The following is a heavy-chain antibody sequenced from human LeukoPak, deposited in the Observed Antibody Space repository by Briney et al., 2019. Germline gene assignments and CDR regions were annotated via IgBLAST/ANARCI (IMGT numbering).Heavy chain of an antibody. CDR1: GGTFSSYA. Sequence: ASVKVSCKASGGTFSSYAISWVRQAPGQGLEWMGRIIPILGIANYAQKFQGRVTITADKSTSTAYMELSSLRSEDTAVYYCARDHCSGGSCPPSDWGQGTLVTVSS. V-gene: IGHV1-69*04. J-gene: IGHJ4*02. CDR2: IIPILGIA. CDR3: ARDHCSGGSCPPSD. D-gene: IGHD2-15*01.